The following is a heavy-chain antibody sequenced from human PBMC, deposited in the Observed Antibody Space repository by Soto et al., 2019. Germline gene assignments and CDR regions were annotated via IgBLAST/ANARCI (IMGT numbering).Heavy chain of an antibody. CDR3: AKDAVYYYDSSGSRFDP. CDR1: GFTFSSYA. J-gene: IGHJ5*02. CDR2: ISGSGGST. D-gene: IGHD3-22*01. Sequence: GGSLRLSCAASGFTFSSYAMSWVRQAPGKGLEWVSAISGSGGSTYYADSVKGRFTISRDNSKNTLYLQMNSLRAEDTAVYYCAKDAVYYYDSSGSRFDPWGQGTLVTVSS. V-gene: IGHV3-23*01.